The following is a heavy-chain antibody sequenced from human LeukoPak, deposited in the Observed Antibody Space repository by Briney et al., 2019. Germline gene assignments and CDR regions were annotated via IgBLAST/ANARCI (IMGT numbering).Heavy chain of an antibody. CDR3: ARSNQADDY. CDR2: INPGGSST. Sequence: GGSLRLSCAASGFTFSSYWMHWVRQVPGKGLVWVSRINPGGSSTAYADSVKGRFTISRDNAENTLYLQMDSLRAEDTAAYYCARSNQADDYWGQGTLVTVSS. D-gene: IGHD1-14*01. CDR1: GFTFSSYW. V-gene: IGHV3-74*01. J-gene: IGHJ4*02.